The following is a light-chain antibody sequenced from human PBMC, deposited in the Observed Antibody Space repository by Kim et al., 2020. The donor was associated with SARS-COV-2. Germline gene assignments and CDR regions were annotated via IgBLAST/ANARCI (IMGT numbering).Light chain of an antibody. CDR3: QKINTFPLT. Sequence: AAVGDRVTLTCRASQGIRSWLAWYQQKPGKAPKLLIYAASTLQGGVPSRFSGSGSETDFTLTIDNPQPEDFATYYCQKINTFPLTFGGGTKVDIK. J-gene: IGKJ4*01. CDR2: AAS. CDR1: QGIRSW. V-gene: IGKV1D-12*01.